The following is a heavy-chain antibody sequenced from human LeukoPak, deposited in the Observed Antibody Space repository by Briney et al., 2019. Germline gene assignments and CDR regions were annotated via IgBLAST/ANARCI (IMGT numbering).Heavy chain of an antibody. CDR1: GGSFTDYY. V-gene: IGHV4-34*01. D-gene: IGHD3-16*01. CDR2: INHSGNT. J-gene: IGHJ4*02. Sequence: SETLSLTCAVYGGSFTDYYWTRIRQPPGKGLEWIGEINHSGNTNYNPSLKSRVTISVDTSKKQFSLNLRSATAADTAVYYCARAWGTTGPPPNYWGQGALVTVSS. CDR3: ARAWGTTGPPPNY.